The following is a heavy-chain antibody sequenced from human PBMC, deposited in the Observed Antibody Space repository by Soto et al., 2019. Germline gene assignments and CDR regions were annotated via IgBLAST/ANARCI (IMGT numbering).Heavy chain of an antibody. CDR1: GGSFSSYA. CDR3: AREGRHFDS. V-gene: IGHV1-69*01. Sequence: QVQLVQSGAEVQRPGSSVKVSCKASGGSFSSYAISWVRQAPGQGLEWMGGINPIFDTPHYAQKFLGRVTITADESTATAYLELTGLTSDDTAVYFCAREGRHFDSWGQGALVTVSS. J-gene: IGHJ4*02. CDR2: INPIFDTP.